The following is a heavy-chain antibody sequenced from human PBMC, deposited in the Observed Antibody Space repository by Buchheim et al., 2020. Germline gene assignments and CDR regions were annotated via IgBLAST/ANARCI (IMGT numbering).Heavy chain of an antibody. CDR3: AREGQWLTPTYYYYYMDV. J-gene: IGHJ6*03. V-gene: IGHV4-61*01. CDR2: IYYSGST. CDR1: GGSVSSGSYY. D-gene: IGHD6-19*01. Sequence: QVQLQESGPGLVKPSETLSLTCTVSGGSVSSGSYYWSWIRQPPGKGLEWIGYIYYSGSTNYNPSLKSRVTISVDTSKHPFSLKLSSVTAADTAVYYCAREGQWLTPTYYYYYMDVWGKGTT.